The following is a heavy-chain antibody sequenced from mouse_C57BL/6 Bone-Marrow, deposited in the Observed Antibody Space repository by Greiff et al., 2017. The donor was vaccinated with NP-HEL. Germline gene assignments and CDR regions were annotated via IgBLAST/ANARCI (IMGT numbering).Heavy chain of an antibody. CDR2: IDPSDSYT. J-gene: IGHJ1*03. CDR3: ARRYYGSIHWYFDV. V-gene: IGHV1-69*01. CDR1: GYTFTSYW. Sequence: QVQLQQSGAELVMPGASVKLSCKASGYTFTSYWMHWVKQRPGQGLEWIGEIDPSDSYTNYNQKFKGKSTLTVDKSSSTAYMQLSSLTSEDSAVYYCARRYYGSIHWYFDVWGTGTTVTVSS. D-gene: IGHD1-1*01.